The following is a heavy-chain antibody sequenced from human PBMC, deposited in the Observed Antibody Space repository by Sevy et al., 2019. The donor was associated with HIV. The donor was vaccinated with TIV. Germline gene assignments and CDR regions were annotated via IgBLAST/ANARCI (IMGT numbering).Heavy chain of an antibody. Sequence: ASVKVSCKASGGTFSSYAISWVRQAPGQGLEWMGGIIPIFGTANYAQKFQGRVTITADKSTSTAYMGLSSLRSEDTAVYYCATRVSGGGTYYYDSSGYYSFDYWGQGTLVTVSS. J-gene: IGHJ4*02. V-gene: IGHV1-69*06. CDR3: ATRVSGGGTYYYDSSGYYSFDY. CDR2: IIPIFGTA. D-gene: IGHD3-22*01. CDR1: GGTFSSYA.